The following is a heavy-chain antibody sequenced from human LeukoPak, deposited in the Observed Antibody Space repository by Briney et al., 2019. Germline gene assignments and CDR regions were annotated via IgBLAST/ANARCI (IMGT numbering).Heavy chain of an antibody. Sequence: GGSLRLSCAASGFTFRHYWMHWVRQGPGKGLMWVSRLNEDGSTADYADSVKGRFTMSRDNAKGKVFLEMRGLTFEDTAIYVGVRERIYYSDFSYKERVNFDPWGRGTLVTVSS. CDR3: VRERIYYSDFSYKERVNFDP. V-gene: IGHV3-74*01. CDR1: GFTFRHYW. CDR2: LNEDGSTA. D-gene: IGHD1-26*01. J-gene: IGHJ5*02.